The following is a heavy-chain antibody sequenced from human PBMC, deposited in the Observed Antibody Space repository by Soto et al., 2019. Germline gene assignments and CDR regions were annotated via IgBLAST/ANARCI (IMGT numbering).Heavy chain of an antibody. CDR3: ARALGYCSGGSCYLARYYYYYGMDV. V-gene: IGHV3-33*01. Sequence: PGGSLRLSCAASGFTFSSYGMHWVRQAPGKGLEWVAVIWYDGSNKYYADSVKGRFTISRDNSKNTLYLRMNSLRAEDTAVYYCARALGYCSGGSCYLARYYYYYGMDVWGQGTTVTVSS. CDR2: IWYDGSNK. J-gene: IGHJ6*02. CDR1: GFTFSSYG. D-gene: IGHD2-15*01.